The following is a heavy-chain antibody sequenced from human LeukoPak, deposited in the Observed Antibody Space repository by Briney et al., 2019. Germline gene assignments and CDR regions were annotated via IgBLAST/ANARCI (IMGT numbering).Heavy chain of an antibody. CDR3: ARGYSSSWYWFDP. CDR1: GGSFSGYY. V-gene: IGHV4-34*01. CDR2: INHSGST. D-gene: IGHD6-13*01. J-gene: IGHJ5*02. Sequence: SETLSLTCAVYGGSFSGYYWSWIRQPPGKGLEWIGEINHSGSTNYNPSLKSRVTISVDTSKNQFSLKLNSVTAADTAVYYCARGYSSSWYWFDPWGQGTLVTVSS.